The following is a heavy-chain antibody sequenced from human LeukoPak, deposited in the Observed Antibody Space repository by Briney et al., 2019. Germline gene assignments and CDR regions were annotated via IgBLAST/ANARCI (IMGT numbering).Heavy chain of an antibody. Sequence: ASVKVSRKASGYSFTGLNINWVRQATGQGLEWMGWMDPNSGNTGNAKQFRGRVTMTRDTSISTAYMELNSLRSEDTAVYYCARGTNYYDSRYYFDYWGQGSLVTVSS. D-gene: IGHD3-22*01. CDR3: ARGTNYYDSRYYFDY. CDR1: GYSFTGLN. V-gene: IGHV1-8*01. CDR2: MDPNSGNT. J-gene: IGHJ4*02.